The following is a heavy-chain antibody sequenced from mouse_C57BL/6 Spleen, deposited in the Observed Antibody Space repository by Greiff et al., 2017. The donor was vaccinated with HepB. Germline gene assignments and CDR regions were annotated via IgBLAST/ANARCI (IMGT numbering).Heavy chain of an antibody. V-gene: IGHV1-5*01. D-gene: IGHD2-2*01. CDR3: TRRGYYGYDGYAMDY. J-gene: IGHJ4*01. Sequence: VQLQQSGTVLARPGASVKMSCKTSGYTFTSYWMHWVKQRPGQGLEWIGAIYPGNSDTSYNQKFKGKAKLTAVTAASTAYMELSSLTNEDSAVYYCTRRGYYGYDGYAMDYWGQGTSVTVSS. CDR2: IYPGNSDT. CDR1: GYTFTSYW.